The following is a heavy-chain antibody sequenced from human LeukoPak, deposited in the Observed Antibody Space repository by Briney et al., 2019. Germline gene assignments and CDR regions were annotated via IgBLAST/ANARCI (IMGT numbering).Heavy chain of an antibody. D-gene: IGHD2-2*01. J-gene: IGHJ3*02. CDR3: ATGLRYDPPHYAFDI. V-gene: IGHV1-24*01. CDR1: GYTLTELS. CDR2: FDPEDGET. Sequence: RASVKVSCKVSGYTLTELSMHWVRQAPGKGLEWMGGFDPEDGETIYAQKFQGRVTMTEDTSTDTAYMELSSLRSEDTAVYYCATGLRYDPPHYAFDIWGQGTMVTVSS.